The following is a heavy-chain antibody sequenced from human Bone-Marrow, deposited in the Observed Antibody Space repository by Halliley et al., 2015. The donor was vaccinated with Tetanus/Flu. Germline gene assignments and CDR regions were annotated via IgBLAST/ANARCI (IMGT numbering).Heavy chain of an antibody. V-gene: IGHV1-18*04. J-gene: IGHJ6*02. D-gene: IGHD2-15*01. CDR2: ISGYSGNT. CDR3: ARPHPVRSGGRLYFYYGMDV. Sequence: QVQLVQSGAEVEKPGASVKVSCKASGYTFTSYGINWVRQAPGQGLEWMGWISGYSGNTKYAQNLQGRVTMTTDTSTSTVYMELRSLRSDDTAVYYCARPHPVRSGGRLYFYYGMDVWGQGTTVTVSS. CDR1: GYTFTSYG.